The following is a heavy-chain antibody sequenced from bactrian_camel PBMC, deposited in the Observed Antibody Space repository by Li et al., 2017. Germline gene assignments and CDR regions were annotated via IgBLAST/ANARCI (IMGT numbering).Heavy chain of an antibody. D-gene: IGHD2*01. V-gene: IGHV3S33*01. J-gene: IGHJ4*01. CDR2: IDKGGERT. CDR1: GFPFNFPFSGYS. Sequence: HVQLVESGGGLVQPGGSLRLSCAASGFPFNFPFSGYSARWVSQNPGRGLEWIADIDKGGERTYYAESVFGRFTISRDNAKNVLYLQLDAPKSEDTATYYCEWDLHDLGQGTQVTVS.